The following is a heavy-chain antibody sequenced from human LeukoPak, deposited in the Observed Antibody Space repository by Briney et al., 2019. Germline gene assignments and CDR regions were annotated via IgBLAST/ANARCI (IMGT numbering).Heavy chain of an antibody. V-gene: IGHV3-33*01. J-gene: IGHJ4*02. CDR1: GXTFSSYG. Sequence: QPGRSLRLSFAASGXTFSSYGMHWVRQAPGKGLEWVAVIWYDGSNKYYADSVKGRFTISRDNSKNTLYLQMNSLRAEDTAVYYCARDRATVVTYYFDYWGQGTLVTVSS. CDR2: IWYDGSNK. CDR3: ARDRATVVTYYFDY. D-gene: IGHD4-23*01.